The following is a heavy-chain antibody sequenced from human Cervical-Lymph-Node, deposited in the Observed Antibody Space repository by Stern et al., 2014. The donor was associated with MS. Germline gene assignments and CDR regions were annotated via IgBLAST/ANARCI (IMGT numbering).Heavy chain of an antibody. D-gene: IGHD5-12*01. Sequence: EVQLVESGGGLVQPGGSLRLSCAVSGFTFGNYWMHWVRQVPGKGLVWVSRLNFDGNVTTYADSVEGRFTISRDNAKNTLYLQMNSLKAEDTAVYYCARDAGRGLDYWGQGTLVTVSS. CDR3: ARDAGRGLDY. J-gene: IGHJ4*02. CDR1: GFTFGNYW. CDR2: LNFDGNVT. V-gene: IGHV3-74*01.